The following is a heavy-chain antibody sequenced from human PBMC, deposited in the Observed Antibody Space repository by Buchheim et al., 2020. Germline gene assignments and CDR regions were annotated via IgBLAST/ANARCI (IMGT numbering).Heavy chain of an antibody. J-gene: IGHJ4*02. CDR3: ASWPGRDH. CDR1: GFTFSTYW. V-gene: IGHV3-7*01. CDR2: INPDGSAK. Sequence: EVQLVESGGGLVQPGESLRLSCAASGFTFSTYWMTWVRQAPGKGLEWVANINPDGSAKYYVGSVKGRFTISRDDAKNSLYLQMNSLRVEDTAVYYCASWPGRDHWGQGTL.